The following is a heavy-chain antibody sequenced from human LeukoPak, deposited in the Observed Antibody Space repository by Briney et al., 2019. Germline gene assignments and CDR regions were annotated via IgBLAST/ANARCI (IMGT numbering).Heavy chain of an antibody. CDR2: INHSGST. D-gene: IGHD2-15*01. Sequence: SETLSLTCAVYGGSFSGYYWSWIRQPPGKGLEWIGEINHSGSTNYNPSLKSRVTISVDTSKNQFSLKLSSVTAADTAVYYCARGGVVVVAATTANWFDPWGQGTLVTVSS. CDR3: ARGGVVVVAATTANWFDP. V-gene: IGHV4-34*01. CDR1: GGSFSGYY. J-gene: IGHJ5*02.